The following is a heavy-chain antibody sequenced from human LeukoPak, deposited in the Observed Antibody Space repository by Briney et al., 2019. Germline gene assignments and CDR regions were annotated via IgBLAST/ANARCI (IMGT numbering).Heavy chain of an antibody. J-gene: IGHJ6*03. CDR1: GGSFSGYY. Sequence: MPSETLSLTCAVYGGSFSGYYWSWIRQPPGTGREWSAEIHNSGTTNYDPSLKGRVTISVDTSKNQFSLKLSSVTAADTAVYYCASSRGYTSGLWYYYMDVWDKGTTVTVSS. CDR3: ASSRGYTSGLWYYYMDV. CDR2: IHNSGTT. V-gene: IGHV4-34*01. D-gene: IGHD6-25*01.